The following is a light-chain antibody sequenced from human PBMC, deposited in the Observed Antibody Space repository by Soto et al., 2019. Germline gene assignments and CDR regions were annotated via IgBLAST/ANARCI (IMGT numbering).Light chain of an antibody. J-gene: IGLJ3*02. CDR1: SSDVGGYNY. Sequence: QSALTQPASVSGSPGQSITISCTGTSSDVGGYNYVSWYQQHPGKAPKLMIYEVSNRPSGVSNRFSGSKSGNTASLTISRLQPEDEPHYYCSSYTSSSTRVFGGGTKVTVL. CDR2: EVS. CDR3: SSYTSSSTRV. V-gene: IGLV2-14*01.